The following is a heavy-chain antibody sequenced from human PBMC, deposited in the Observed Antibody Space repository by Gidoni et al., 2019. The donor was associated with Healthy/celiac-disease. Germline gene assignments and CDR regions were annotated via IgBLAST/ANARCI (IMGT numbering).Heavy chain of an antibody. CDR3: ARDHDISPNDYFDY. Sequence: EVQLVESGGGLVKPGGSLRLSCAASGFTFSSYSMNWVRQAPGKGLEWVSSISSSSSYIYYADSVKGRFTISRDNAKNSLYLQMNSLRAEDTAVYYCARDHDISPNDYFDYWGQGTLVTVSS. CDR1: GFTFSSYS. V-gene: IGHV3-21*01. CDR2: ISSSSSYI. D-gene: IGHD3-9*01. J-gene: IGHJ4*02.